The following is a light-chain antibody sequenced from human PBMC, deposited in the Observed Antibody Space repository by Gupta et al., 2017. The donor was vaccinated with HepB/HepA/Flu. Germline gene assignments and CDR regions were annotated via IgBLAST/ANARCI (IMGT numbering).Light chain of an antibody. CDR2: KVS. J-gene: IGKJ1*01. CDR1: QSLVHTDGNIF. Sequence: EVVMTQSPLSLPVTLGQSASISCKSSQSLVHTDGNIFLNWFHQRPGQSPRRLIYKVSNRDSGVPDRFSGSGSDTDFTLKSSRVEAEDVGVYYCMQGTFLRTFGQGTKVEI. V-gene: IGKV2-30*02. CDR3: MQGTFLRT.